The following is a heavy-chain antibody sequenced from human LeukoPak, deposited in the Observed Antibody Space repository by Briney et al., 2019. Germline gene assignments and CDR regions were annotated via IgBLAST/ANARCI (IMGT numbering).Heavy chain of an antibody. CDR1: GFTFDDYG. D-gene: IGHD3-16*02. CDR3: VRDRGISFYFDY. J-gene: IGHJ4*02. V-gene: IGHV3-20*04. CDR2: INWNGGST. Sequence: PGGSLRLSCAASGFTFDDYGMSWVRQAPGKGLEWVSGINWNGGSTGYADSVKGRFTIARDNAKNSLYLQMNSLRAEDTALYYCVRDRGISFYFDYWGQGTLVTVSS.